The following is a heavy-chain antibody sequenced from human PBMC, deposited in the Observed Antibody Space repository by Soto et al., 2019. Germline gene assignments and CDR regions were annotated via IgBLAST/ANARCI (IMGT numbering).Heavy chain of an antibody. J-gene: IGHJ6*03. D-gene: IGHD2-21*01. CDR3: AKSLVFVDHPYMDV. CDR1: GGSFTSYI. CDR2: VIPIQGTA. V-gene: IGHV1-69*08. Sequence: QVQLVQSGAAVKKPGSSVKVSCEASGGSFTSYIFTWVRQAPGQGLEWMGRVIPIQGTANYALKFQDRGTITSDKSTKTFYMELISLRPEDTALYYCAKSLVFVDHPYMDVWGKGTTVTVSS.